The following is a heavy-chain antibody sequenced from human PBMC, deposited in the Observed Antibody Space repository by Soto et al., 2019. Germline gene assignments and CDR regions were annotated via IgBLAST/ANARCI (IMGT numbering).Heavy chain of an antibody. CDR3: ARFHGGKADD. D-gene: IGHD2-15*01. J-gene: IGHJ4*02. CDR1: GYSFTIYW. CDR2: IYPGDSDT. Sequence: GESLKISCKASGYSFTIYWIGWVRQMPGEGLESMGIIYPGDSDTRYSPSFQGQVTISAVKSISTAYLQWSSLKASDTAMYYCARFHGGKADDWGQGTLVTVSS. V-gene: IGHV5-51*01.